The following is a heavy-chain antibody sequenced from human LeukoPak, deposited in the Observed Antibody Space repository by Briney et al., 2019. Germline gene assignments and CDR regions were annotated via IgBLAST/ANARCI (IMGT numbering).Heavy chain of an antibody. CDR1: GFTFSSYW. V-gene: IGHV3-74*01. D-gene: IGHD2/OR15-2a*01. Sequence: GGSLRLSCAASGFTFSSYWMHWVRQAPGKGLVWVSRINSDWSSTSYADSVKGRFTISRDNAKNTLYLQMNSLRAEDTAVYYCARWGTTTPPYGMDVWGQGTTVTVSS. J-gene: IGHJ6*02. CDR3: ARWGTTTPPYGMDV. CDR2: INSDWSST.